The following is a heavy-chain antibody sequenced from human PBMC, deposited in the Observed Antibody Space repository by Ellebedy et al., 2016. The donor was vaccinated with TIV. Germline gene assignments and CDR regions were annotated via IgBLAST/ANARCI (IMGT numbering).Heavy chain of an antibody. CDR1: GFTFSYSW. CDR3: ARNRYCSSGDCYALGY. V-gene: IGHV3-74*01. Sequence: PGESLKISCAASGFTFSYSWMHWVRQAPGKGLVWVSRISREGDITNYADSVKGRFTISRDNAKNTLYLQMNSLRAEDTAVYYCARNRYCSSGDCYALGYWGQGTLVTVSS. CDR2: ISREGDIT. D-gene: IGHD2-15*01. J-gene: IGHJ4*02.